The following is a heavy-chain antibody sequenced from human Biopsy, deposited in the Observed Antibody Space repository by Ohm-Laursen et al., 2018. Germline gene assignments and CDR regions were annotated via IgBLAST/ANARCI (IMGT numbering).Heavy chain of an antibody. CDR1: GGSISSDY. V-gene: IGHV4-59*07. CDR3: ARATNSTGWPYYYFYGMDV. D-gene: IGHD2/OR15-2a*01. Sequence: PSDTLSLTCTVSGGSISSDYWSWIRQTPGKGLGWIGYIYYSGSTSYNPSLKSRVTISVDTSKNQFSLRLNSVTAADTAVYYCARATNSTGWPYYYFYGMDVWGQGTTVTVSS. CDR2: IYYSGST. J-gene: IGHJ6*02.